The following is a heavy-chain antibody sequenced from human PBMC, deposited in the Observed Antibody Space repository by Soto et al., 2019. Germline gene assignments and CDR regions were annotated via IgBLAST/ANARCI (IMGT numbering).Heavy chain of an antibody. CDR3: ARGWFGESHLLKY. CDR1: GFTFSDYF. V-gene: IGHV3-11*04. D-gene: IGHD3-10*01. Sequence: QVHLVESGGGVVKPAGSLRLSCAASGFTFSDYFMSWIRQAPGKGLEWVSFISGSSSTIYYADSVKGRFTISRDNAKNSLYLQMNSLRDEDTAVYYCARGWFGESHLLKYWGQGTLVTVSS. CDR2: ISGSSSTI. J-gene: IGHJ4*02.